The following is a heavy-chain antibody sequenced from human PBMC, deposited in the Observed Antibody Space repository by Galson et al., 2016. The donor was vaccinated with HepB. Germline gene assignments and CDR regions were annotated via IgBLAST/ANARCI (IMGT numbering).Heavy chain of an antibody. D-gene: IGHD6-19*01. CDR2: INIGGDST. CDR1: GFTFSTYG. Sequence: SLRLSCAASGFTFSTYGMHWVRQAPGKGLEWVSSINIGGDSTYYADSVKGRFTISRDNSKNTVYLQMNSLRAEDTALYYCAKDSPYSSGWSTYWGQGTLVTVSS. J-gene: IGHJ4*02. CDR3: AKDSPYSSGWSTY. V-gene: IGHV3-23*01.